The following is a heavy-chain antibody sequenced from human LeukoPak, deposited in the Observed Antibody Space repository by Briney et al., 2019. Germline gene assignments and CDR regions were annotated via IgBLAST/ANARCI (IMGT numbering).Heavy chain of an antibody. CDR1: GYTFTSYD. V-gene: IGHV1-8*03. CDR3: ARSYYGSGSYPGYYYYMDV. CDR2: MNPNSGNT. J-gene: IGHJ6*03. Sequence: ASVKVSCKASGYTFTSYDINWVRQATGQGPEWMGWMNPNSGNTGYAQKFQGRVTITRNTSISTAYMELSSLRSEDTAVYYCARSYYGSGSYPGYYYYMDVWGKGTTVTVSS. D-gene: IGHD3-10*01.